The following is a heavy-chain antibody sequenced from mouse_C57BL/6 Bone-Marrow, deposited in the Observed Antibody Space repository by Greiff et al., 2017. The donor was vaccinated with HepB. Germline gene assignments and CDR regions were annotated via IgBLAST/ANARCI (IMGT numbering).Heavy chain of an antibody. CDR1: GYTFTSYW. CDR2: IYPGSGST. Sequence: QVQLQQPGAELVKPGASVKMSCKASGYTFTSYWITWVKQRPGQGLEWIGDIYPGSGSTNYNEKFKSKATLTVDKPSSTAYMQLSSLTSEDSAVYYCAYGYHYFDYWGQGTTLTVSS. J-gene: IGHJ2*01. D-gene: IGHD2-2*01. CDR3: AYGYHYFDY. V-gene: IGHV1-55*01.